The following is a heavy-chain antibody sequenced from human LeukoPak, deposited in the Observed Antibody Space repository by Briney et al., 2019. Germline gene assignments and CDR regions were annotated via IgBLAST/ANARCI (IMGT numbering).Heavy chain of an antibody. D-gene: IGHD3-3*01. CDR2: IKQDGSER. CDR3: ARDYDFWSGYRLQLDY. V-gene: IGHV3-7*01. Sequence: AGGSLRLSCAASGFTFSSYWMSWVRQAPGKGLKWVAKIKQDGSERAYVDSVKGRFTISRDNAKNSLYLQMNSLRAEDTAVYYCARDYDFWSGYRLQLDYWGQGTLVTVSS. J-gene: IGHJ4*02. CDR1: GFTFSSYW.